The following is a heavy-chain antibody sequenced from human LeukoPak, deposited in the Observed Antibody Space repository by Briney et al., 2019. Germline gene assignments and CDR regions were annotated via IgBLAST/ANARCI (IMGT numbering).Heavy chain of an antibody. Sequence: PGGSLRLSCAASGFTFSTFWMSWIRQPPGKGLEWIGEISHSGSSNSNPSLKSRVTMSADMSKNQFSLKLSSVTAADTAVYFCARLAYYLDSSGYYLYYFDNWSQGTPVTVSS. D-gene: IGHD3-22*01. V-gene: IGHV4-34*01. J-gene: IGHJ4*02. CDR1: GFTFSTFW. CDR3: ARLAYYLDSSGYYLYYFDN. CDR2: ISHSGSS.